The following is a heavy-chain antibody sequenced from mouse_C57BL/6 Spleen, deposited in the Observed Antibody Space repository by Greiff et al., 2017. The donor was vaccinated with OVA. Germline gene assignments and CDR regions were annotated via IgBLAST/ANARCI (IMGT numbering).Heavy chain of an antibody. CDR3: AFPYDYDDRFAY. V-gene: IGHV1-72*01. D-gene: IGHD2-4*01. CDR2: IDPNSGGT. CDR1: GYTFTSYW. Sequence: QVQLKQPGAELVKPGASVKLSCKASGYTFTSYWMHWVKQRPGRGLEWIGRIDPNSGGTKYNEKFKSKATLTVDKPSSTAYMQLSSLTSEDSAVYYCAFPYDYDDRFAYWGQGTLVTVSA. J-gene: IGHJ3*01.